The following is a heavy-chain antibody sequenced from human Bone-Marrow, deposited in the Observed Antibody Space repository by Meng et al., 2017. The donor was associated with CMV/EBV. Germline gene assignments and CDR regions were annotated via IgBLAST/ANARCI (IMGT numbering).Heavy chain of an antibody. CDR1: GYTFTSYY. J-gene: IGHJ6*02. V-gene: IGHV1-46*01. Sequence: ASVKVSCKASGYTFTSYYMHWVRQAPGQGLEWMGIINPSGGSTSYAQKFQGRVTMTRDTSKSTVYMELSSLRSEDTAVYYCARGSGIFGVVIFPQHYGMDVWGQGTTVTVSS. CDR2: INPSGGST. D-gene: IGHD3-3*01. CDR3: ARGSGIFGVVIFPQHYGMDV.